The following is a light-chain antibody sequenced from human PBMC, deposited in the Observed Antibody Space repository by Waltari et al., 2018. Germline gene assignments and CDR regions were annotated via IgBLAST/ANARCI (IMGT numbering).Light chain of an antibody. CDR3: CSYTDGNTLV. CDR2: KVS. CDR1: SSAVGSYNF. J-gene: IGLJ2*01. V-gene: IGLV2-23*02. Sequence: QSALTQPASVSGSPGQSITISSTGTSSAVGSYNFVPWYQQHPDKAPKLIIYKVSERPSGVSNRFSGSKSDNTASLTISGLQAEDEAHYYCCSYTDGNTLVFGGGTKLTVL.